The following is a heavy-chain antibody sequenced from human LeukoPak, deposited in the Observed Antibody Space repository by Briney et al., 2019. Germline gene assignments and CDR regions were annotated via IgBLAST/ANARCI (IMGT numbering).Heavy chain of an antibody. CDR3: ARVLSPYCGGDCYSVYFDY. D-gene: IGHD2-21*02. CDR2: IIPIFGTA. Sequence: ASVKVSCKASGYTFTGYYMHWVRQAPGQGLEWMGGIIPIFGTANYAQKFQGRVTITADESTSTAYMELSSLRSEDTAVYYCARVLSPYCGGDCYSVYFDYWGQGTLVTVSS. J-gene: IGHJ4*02. CDR1: GYTFTGYY. V-gene: IGHV1-69*13.